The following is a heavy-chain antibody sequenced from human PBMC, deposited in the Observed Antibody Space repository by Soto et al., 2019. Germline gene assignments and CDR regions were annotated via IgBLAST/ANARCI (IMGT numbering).Heavy chain of an antibody. CDR1: GYTFSGYY. Sequence: GASVKVSCKASGYTFSGYYIHWLRQAPGQGLEWMGWINPNSGGTNYAQKFQGRVTVTRDTPTSTAYMELSRLTSDDTAVYYCARYLTEGYCTITGRYTRPLSGMDVWGQGKTVTVSS. V-gene: IGHV1-2*02. CDR2: INPNSGGT. D-gene: IGHD2-2*02. J-gene: IGHJ6*02. CDR3: ARYLTEGYCTITGRYTRPLSGMDV.